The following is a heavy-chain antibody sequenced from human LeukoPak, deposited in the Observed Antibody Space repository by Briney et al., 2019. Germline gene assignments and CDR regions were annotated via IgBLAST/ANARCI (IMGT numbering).Heavy chain of an antibody. J-gene: IGHJ4*02. CDR3: ARSVLLLFGEAGTFDY. CDR1: RGSISSYY. CDR2: IYYSGST. D-gene: IGHD3-10*01. Sequence: PSETLSLTCTVSRGSISSYYWSWIRQPPGKGLEWIGYIYYSGSTNYNPSLKSRVTISVDTSKNQFYRKLNSVAAADTAVYYCARSVLLLFGEAGTFDYWGQGTLVTVSS. V-gene: IGHV4-59*01.